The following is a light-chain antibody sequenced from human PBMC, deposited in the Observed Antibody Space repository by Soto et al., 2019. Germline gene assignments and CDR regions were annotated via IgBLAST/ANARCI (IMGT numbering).Light chain of an antibody. Sequence: QSVLTQPHSASGTPGQRVTISCSGSSSNIGSNTVNWYQQLSGTAPKLLIYSNNQRPSGVPDRFSGSKSGTSASLAISGLQSEDEADYYCAAWDYSLNGPVFGGGTKLTVL. V-gene: IGLV1-44*01. CDR1: SSNIGSNT. J-gene: IGLJ3*02. CDR3: AAWDYSLNGPV. CDR2: SNN.